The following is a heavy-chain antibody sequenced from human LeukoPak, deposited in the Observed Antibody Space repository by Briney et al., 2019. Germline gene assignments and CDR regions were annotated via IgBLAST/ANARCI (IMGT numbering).Heavy chain of an antibody. V-gene: IGHV4-31*03. J-gene: IGHJ4*02. D-gene: IGHD1-26*01. Sequence: SQTLSLTCSVSGGSISGAYYWSWIRQHPGKGLEYFGYIYYSGTTYYNPSLQSRVTISVDTSKNQFSLKLSSVTAADTAVYYCARDGRGSYYHADYWGQGTLVTVSS. CDR3: ARDGRGSYYHADY. CDR2: IYYSGTT. CDR1: GGSISGAYY.